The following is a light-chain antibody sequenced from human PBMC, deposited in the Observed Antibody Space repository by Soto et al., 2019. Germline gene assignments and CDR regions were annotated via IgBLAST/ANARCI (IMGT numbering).Light chain of an antibody. Sequence: EIVLTQSPGTLSLSPGERATLSYRASQSVSSSYLAWYQQIPGQAPRLLIYGASKRATGIPDRFSGSGSGTDFTLTISRMEPEDFAVYYCQQYGSSPPLTFGGGTKVEIK. CDR2: GAS. CDR1: QSVSSSY. J-gene: IGKJ4*01. CDR3: QQYGSSPPLT. V-gene: IGKV3-20*01.